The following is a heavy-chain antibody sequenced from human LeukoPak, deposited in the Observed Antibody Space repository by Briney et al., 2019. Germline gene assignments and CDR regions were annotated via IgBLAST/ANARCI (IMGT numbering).Heavy chain of an antibody. CDR1: GGSFSGYY. V-gene: IGHV4-34*01. CDR2: INHSGST. Sequence: PSETLSLTCAVYGGSFSGYYWSWIRQPPGKGLEWIGEINHSGSTNYNPSLRSRITISVDKSKNQFSLNLSSVTAADTALYSCARSGYGDYADAFDIWGQGTMVTVSS. D-gene: IGHD4-17*01. CDR3: ARSGYGDYADAFDI. J-gene: IGHJ3*02.